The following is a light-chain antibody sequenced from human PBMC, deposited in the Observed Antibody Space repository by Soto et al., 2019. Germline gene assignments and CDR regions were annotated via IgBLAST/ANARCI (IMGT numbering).Light chain of an antibody. CDR3: QQYNKWPSIT. CDR2: GAS. V-gene: IGKV3-15*01. J-gene: IGKJ5*01. CDR1: QSVSSK. Sequence: EVVMTQSPATLSVAPGEGVTLSCRASQSVSSKLAWYQQRPGQAPRLLIYGASTRATGIPARFSGSGSGTDFTLTISSLQSEDFAVYYCQQYNKWPSITFGQGTRLEI.